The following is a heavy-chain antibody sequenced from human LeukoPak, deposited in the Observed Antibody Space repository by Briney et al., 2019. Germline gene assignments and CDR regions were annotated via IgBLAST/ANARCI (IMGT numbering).Heavy chain of an antibody. D-gene: IGHD3-22*01. V-gene: IGHV4-4*07. J-gene: IGHJ5*02. CDR1: GGSISSYY. CDR3: ARGRNYDSSGYYYVWWFDP. CDR2: IYTSGST. Sequence: SETLSLTCTVSGGSISSYYWSWIRQPAGKGLEWIGRIYTSGSTNYNPSLKSRVTMSVDTSKNQFSLKLSSVTAADTAVYYCARGRNYDSSGYYYVWWFDPWGQGTLVTVSS.